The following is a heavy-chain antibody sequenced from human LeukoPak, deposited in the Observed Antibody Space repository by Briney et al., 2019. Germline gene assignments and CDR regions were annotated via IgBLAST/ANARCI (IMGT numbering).Heavy chain of an antibody. CDR3: TRGLVYGGNCGNDY. CDR2: IKSKTDGRTT. CDR1: GFTFSNAW. J-gene: IGHJ4*02. D-gene: IGHD4-23*01. V-gene: IGHV3-15*01. Sequence: GGSLRLSCAASGFTFSNAWMSWVRQAPGKGLEWVGRIKSKTDGRTTDYAAPVKGRFTISRDDSKNTLYLQMNSLNTEDTAVYYCTRGLVYGGNCGNDYWGQGTLVTVSS.